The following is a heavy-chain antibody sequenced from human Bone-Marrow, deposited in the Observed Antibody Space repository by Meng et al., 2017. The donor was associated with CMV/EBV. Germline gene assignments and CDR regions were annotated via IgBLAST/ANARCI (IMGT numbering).Heavy chain of an antibody. J-gene: IGHJ3*02. D-gene: IGHD3-3*01. CDR2: ISSSGSTI. V-gene: IGHV3-48*03. CDR3: ARGTLRFLEWSLGFDI. CDR1: GFTFSSYE. Sequence: GESLKISCAASGFTFSSYEMNWVRQAPGKGLEWVSYISSSGSTIYYADSVKGRFTISRDNAKNSLYLQMNSLRAGDTAVYYCARGTLRFLEWSLGFDIWGQGTMVTVSS.